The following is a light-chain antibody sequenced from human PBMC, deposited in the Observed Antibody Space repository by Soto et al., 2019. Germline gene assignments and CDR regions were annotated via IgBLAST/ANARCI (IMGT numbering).Light chain of an antibody. J-gene: IGKJ5*01. V-gene: IGKV3-11*01. Sequence: EIVLTHSLASLSLSPLDRATLXRMASPSVTNFLAWYQQKPGQAPRLLVYGAFNRATGIPARFSGSGSGTDFTLTISSLEPEDSAIYYCQQRNVWPPVTFGQGTRLEI. CDR3: QQRNVWPPVT. CDR1: PSVTNF. CDR2: GAF.